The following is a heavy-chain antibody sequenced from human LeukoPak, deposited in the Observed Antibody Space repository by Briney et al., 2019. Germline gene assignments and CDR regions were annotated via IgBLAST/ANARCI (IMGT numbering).Heavy chain of an antibody. CDR2: ISYGGSNK. Sequence: GGSLRLSCAASGFTFSSYGMHWVRQAPGKGLEWVAVISYGGSNKYYADSVKGRFTISRDNSKNTLYLQMNSLRAEDTAVYYCAKDPSSKGVTKIGYYYYGMDVWGQGTTVTVSS. CDR1: GFTFSSYG. CDR3: AKDPSSKGVTKIGYYYYGMDV. V-gene: IGHV3-30*18. D-gene: IGHD4-17*01. J-gene: IGHJ6*02.